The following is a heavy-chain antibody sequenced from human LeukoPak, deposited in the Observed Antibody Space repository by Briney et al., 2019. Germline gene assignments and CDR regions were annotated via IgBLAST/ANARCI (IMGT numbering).Heavy chain of an antibody. CDR2: ISGYNDNT. J-gene: IGHJ6*03. CDR3: ARAGYYYYMDV. Sequence: GASVKVSCKASGYTFSSYGISWVRQAPGQGLEWMGWISGYNDNTKYYAQKLQGRVTMTTDTSTSTAYMELRSLRSDDTAVYYCARAGYYYYMDVWGKGTTVTVSS. CDR1: GYTFSSYG. V-gene: IGHV1-18*01.